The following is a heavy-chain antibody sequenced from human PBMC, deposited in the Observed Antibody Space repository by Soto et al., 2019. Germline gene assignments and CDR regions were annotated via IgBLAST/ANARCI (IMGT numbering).Heavy chain of an antibody. D-gene: IGHD1-26*01. CDR3: AREGPPSRAHSPPEYFKR. CDR1: GDSISTRSNY. J-gene: IGHJ1*01. CDR2: IYYSGGT. V-gene: IGHV4-39*02. Sequence: SETLSLTCTVSGDSISTRSNYWGWIRQPPGKGLEWIGSIYYSGGTYYNPSLKSRVTISVDTSKHQFSLRLSSVTAADTAVYYCAREGPPSRAHSPPEYFKRWGQGTLVSVSS.